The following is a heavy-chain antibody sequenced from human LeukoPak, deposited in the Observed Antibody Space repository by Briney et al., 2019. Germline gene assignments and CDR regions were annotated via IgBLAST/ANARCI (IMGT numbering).Heavy chain of an antibody. V-gene: IGHV3-21*04. D-gene: IGHD6-13*01. J-gene: IGHJ6*03. CDR2: ISSSSSYI. CDR3: AKDTGSSWYYYYYYYYMDV. CDR1: GFTFSSYS. Sequence: GGSLRLSRAASGFTFSSYSMNWVRQAPGKGLEWVSSISSSSSYIYYADSVKGRFTISRDNSKNTLYLQMNSLRAEDTAVYYCAKDTGSSWYYYYYYYYMDVWGKGTTVTISS.